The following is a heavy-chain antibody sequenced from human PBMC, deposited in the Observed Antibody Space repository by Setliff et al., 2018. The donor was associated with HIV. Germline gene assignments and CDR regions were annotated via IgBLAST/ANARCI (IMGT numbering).Heavy chain of an antibody. J-gene: IGHJ4*02. CDR3: ARVDTMLLFFDL. CDR1: GGSISSGSYY. CDR2: VYYSGST. V-gene: IGHV4-39*02. D-gene: IGHD3-10*02. Sequence: PSETLSLTCTVSGGSISSGSYYWSWIRQSPGKGLEWIGSVYYSGSTYHNPSLKSRITISIDTSKDHFSLHLTSVTAADTAIYYCARVDTMLLFFDLWGQGTLGTVSS.